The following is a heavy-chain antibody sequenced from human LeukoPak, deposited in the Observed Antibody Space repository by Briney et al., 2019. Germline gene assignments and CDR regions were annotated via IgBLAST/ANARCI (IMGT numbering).Heavy chain of an antibody. Sequence: PGGSLRLSCAASGFTFSSYAMHWVRQAPGKGLEWVAVISYDGSNKYYADSVKGRFTISRDNSKNTLYLQMNSLRAEDTAVYYCASAGYSSSPQGDYWYFDLWGRGTLVTVSS. CDR2: ISYDGSNK. CDR3: ASAGYSSSPQGDYWYFDL. V-gene: IGHV3-30-3*01. CDR1: GFTFSSYA. J-gene: IGHJ2*01. D-gene: IGHD6-6*01.